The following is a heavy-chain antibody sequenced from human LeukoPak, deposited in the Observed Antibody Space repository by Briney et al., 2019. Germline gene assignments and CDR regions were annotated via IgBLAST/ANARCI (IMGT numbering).Heavy chain of an antibody. J-gene: IGHJ5*02. CDR2: IIPIFGTA. Sequence: SVKVSCKASGGTFSSYAISWVRQAPGQGLEWMGGIIPIFGTANYAQKFQGRVTITADESTSTAYMELSSLRSEDTAVYYCARGHSSGLTNWFDPWGQGTLVTVSS. D-gene: IGHD3-22*01. CDR3: ARGHSSGLTNWFDP. V-gene: IGHV1-69*13. CDR1: GGTFSSYA.